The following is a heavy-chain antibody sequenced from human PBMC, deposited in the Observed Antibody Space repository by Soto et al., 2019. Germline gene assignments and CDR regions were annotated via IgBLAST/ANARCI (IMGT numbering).Heavy chain of an antibody. V-gene: IGHV2-5*02. J-gene: IGHJ4*02. D-gene: IGHD6-13*01. Sequence: QITLKESGPTLVKPTQTLTLTCTFSVFSLSTSGVGLGWIRQPPGKALEWLALIYWDDDKRYSPSLKSRLTIPKDTSTNQVVLTLTNLDPVDTATYYCAHRRRYSSSWDSFDYWGQGTLVTVSS. CDR3: AHRRRYSSSWDSFDY. CDR1: VFSLSTSGVG. CDR2: IYWDDDK.